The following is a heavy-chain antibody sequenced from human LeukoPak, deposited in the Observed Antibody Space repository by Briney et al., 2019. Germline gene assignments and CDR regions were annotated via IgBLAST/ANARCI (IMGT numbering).Heavy chain of an antibody. J-gene: IGHJ4*02. D-gene: IGHD3-3*01. V-gene: IGHV3-7*01. CDR1: GFTFSSYW. CDR3: ARGQAYYDFWSGTLIDY. Sequence: GGSLRRSCAASGFTFSSYWMSWVRQAPGKGLEWVANIKQDGSEKYYVDSVKGRFTISRDNAKNSLYLQMNSLRAEDTAVYYCARGQAYYDFWSGTLIDYWGQGTLVTVSS. CDR2: IKQDGSEK.